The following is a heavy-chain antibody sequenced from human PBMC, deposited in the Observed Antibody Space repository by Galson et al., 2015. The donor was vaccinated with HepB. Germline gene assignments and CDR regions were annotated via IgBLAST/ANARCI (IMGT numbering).Heavy chain of an antibody. CDR1: GLTVNSNY. J-gene: IGHJ3*02. CDR2: IYSGGIT. D-gene: IGHD3-16*01. Sequence: SLRLSCAASGLTVNSNYMSWVRQAPGQGLEWVSVIYSGGITYYADSVRSRFTISRDNSKSTLYLQMNTLRAEDTAVYYCARDLGARAKRAFDIWGQGTMVTVSS. V-gene: IGHV3-66*01. CDR3: ARDLGARAKRAFDI.